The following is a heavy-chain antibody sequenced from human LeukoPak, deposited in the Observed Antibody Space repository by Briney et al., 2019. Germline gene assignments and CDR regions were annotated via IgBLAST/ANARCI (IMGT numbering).Heavy chain of an antibody. CDR1: GYTFTGYY. CDR2: INPNSGGT. D-gene: IGHD4-23*01. V-gene: IGHV1-2*02. Sequence: SVKVSCKASGYTFTGYYMHWVRQAPGQGLEWMGWINPNSGGTNYAQKFQGRVTMTRDTSISTAYMELSRLRSDDTAVYYCARDRTIYGGPIGYWGQGTLVTVSS. CDR3: ARDRTIYGGPIGY. J-gene: IGHJ4*02.